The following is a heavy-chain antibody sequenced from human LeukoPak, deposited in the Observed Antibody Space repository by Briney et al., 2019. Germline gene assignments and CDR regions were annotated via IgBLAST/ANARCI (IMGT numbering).Heavy chain of an antibody. Sequence: GGSLRLSCAASGFTFDDYAIHWVRQAPGKGLEWVSGISWNSGSIGYADSVKGRFTISRDNAKNSLHLQMNSLRAEDTDLYYCAKDRRVGITNTFDHWGQGTLVTVSS. J-gene: IGHJ4*02. CDR3: AKDRRVGITNTFDH. CDR2: ISWNSGSI. V-gene: IGHV3-9*01. CDR1: GFTFDDYA. D-gene: IGHD6-13*01.